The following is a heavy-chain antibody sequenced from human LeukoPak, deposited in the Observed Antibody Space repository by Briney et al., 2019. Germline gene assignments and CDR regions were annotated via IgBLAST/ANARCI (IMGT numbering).Heavy chain of an antibody. CDR3: ARESTAFDY. V-gene: IGHV1-18*01. J-gene: IGHJ4*02. Sequence: ASVKVSCKASGYTFTSYGISWVRRAPGQGLEWMGWISAYNGNTNYAQKLQGRVTMTTDTSTSTVYMEMSSLTSEGTALYYCARESTAFDYWGQGTLVTVSS. CDR2: ISAYNGNT. CDR1: GYTFTSYG.